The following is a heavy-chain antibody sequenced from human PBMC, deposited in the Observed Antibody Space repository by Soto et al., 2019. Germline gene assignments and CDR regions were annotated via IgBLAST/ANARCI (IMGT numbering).Heavy chain of an antibody. J-gene: IGHJ3*02. CDR1: GGSVSSDYW. V-gene: IGHV4-4*02. Sequence: QVQLQESGPGLVKPSGTLSLTCVVPGGSVSSDYWGNWVRQSPAKGLEWIGEIYYTGSTKYNPSLESRVTMSVDRSKNQVSLRLTSVTAADTAVYYCARDPVAASGTAFDIWGQGTVVIVSS. CDR3: ARDPVAASGTAFDI. CDR2: IYYTGST. D-gene: IGHD1-1*01.